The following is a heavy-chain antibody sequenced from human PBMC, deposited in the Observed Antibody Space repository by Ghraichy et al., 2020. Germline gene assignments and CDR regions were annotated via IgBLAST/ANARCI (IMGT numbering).Heavy chain of an antibody. CDR3: AKEGEADSFAY. CDR1: GASISNINW. V-gene: IGHV4-4*02. CDR2: IHQNGHT. J-gene: IGHJ4*01. D-gene: IGHD2-15*01. Sequence: SETLSLTCGVSGASISNINWWSWVRQSPGKGLEWIGEIHQNGHTNYNPSLKSRATISVDNSENQLSLELTSVTAADTAVYFCAKEGEADSFAYWGHGTLVPFSS.